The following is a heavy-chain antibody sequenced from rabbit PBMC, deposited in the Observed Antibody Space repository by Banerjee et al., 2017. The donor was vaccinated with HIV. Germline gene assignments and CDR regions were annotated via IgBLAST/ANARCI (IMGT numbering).Heavy chain of an antibody. CDR3: ARLPSAVYDLYAIDL. D-gene: IGHD2-1*01. J-gene: IGHJ2*01. V-gene: IGHV1S40*01. CDR2: IGTSSGNT. Sequence: QSLEESGGDLVKPGASLTLTCKASGFSFSSNAMCWVRQAPGKGLEWIARIGTSSGNTDYATWVNGRFTISKTSSTTVTLQMTSLTAADTATYFCARLPSAVYDLYAIDLRGPGTLVTVS. CDR1: GFSFSSNA.